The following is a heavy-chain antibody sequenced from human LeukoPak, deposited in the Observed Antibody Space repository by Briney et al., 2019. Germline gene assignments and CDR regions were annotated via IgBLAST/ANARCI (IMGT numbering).Heavy chain of an antibody. V-gene: IGHV3-7*01. CDR2: IKEDGSER. J-gene: IGHJ4*02. Sequence: LGGSLRLSCAASGFTFSSYWMRWVRQAPGKGPEWVANIKEDGSERYYVDYVKGRFTISRDNAKNLLYLQMNSLRAEDTAVYYCARAITIFGVVITSFDYWGQGTLVTVSS. CDR1: GFTFSSYW. D-gene: IGHD3-3*01. CDR3: ARAITIFGVVITSFDY.